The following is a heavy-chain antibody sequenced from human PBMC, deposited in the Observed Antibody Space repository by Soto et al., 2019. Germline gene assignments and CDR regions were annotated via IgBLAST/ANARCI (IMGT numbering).Heavy chain of an antibody. CDR2: INAGNGNT. J-gene: IGHJ4*02. CDR3: ARSIVVVTALDY. Sequence: QVQLVQSGAEVKKPGASVKVSCKASGYTFTSYAMHWVRKAPGQRLEWMGWINAGNGNTKYSQKFQGRVTITRDTSASTDYMELSSLRSEDTAVYYCARSIVVVTALDYWGQGTLVTVSS. V-gene: IGHV1-3*01. CDR1: GYTFTSYA. D-gene: IGHD2-21*02.